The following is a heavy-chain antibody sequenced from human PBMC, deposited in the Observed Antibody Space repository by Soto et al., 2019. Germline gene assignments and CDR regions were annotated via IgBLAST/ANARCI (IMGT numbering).Heavy chain of an antibody. CDR2: IIPIFGTA. V-gene: IGHV1-69*13. Sequence: SVKVSCKASGGTFSSYAISWVRQAPGQGLEWMGGIIPIFGTANYAQKFQGRVTITADESTSTAYMELSSLRSEDTAVYYCARLGYDFWSGYYTNYYYGMDVWGQGTTVTVSS. CDR1: GGTFSSYA. J-gene: IGHJ6*02. CDR3: ARLGYDFWSGYYTNYYYGMDV. D-gene: IGHD3-3*01.